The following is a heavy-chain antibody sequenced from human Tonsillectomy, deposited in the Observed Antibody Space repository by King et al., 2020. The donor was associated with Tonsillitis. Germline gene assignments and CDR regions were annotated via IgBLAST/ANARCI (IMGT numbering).Heavy chain of an antibody. Sequence: VQLVESGGGLVQPGGSLRLSCAASGFIFSNYYMSWVRQAPGKGLEWGANIIHDGSDTGYVDSVKGRFTISRDNAKNSVYLQMNSLRAEDTAVYYCATGSSGRDAYPDYWGQGTLVTVSS. J-gene: IGHJ4*02. CDR3: ATGSSGRDAYPDY. D-gene: IGHD5-24*01. V-gene: IGHV3-7*01. CDR2: IIHDGSDT. CDR1: GFIFSNYY.